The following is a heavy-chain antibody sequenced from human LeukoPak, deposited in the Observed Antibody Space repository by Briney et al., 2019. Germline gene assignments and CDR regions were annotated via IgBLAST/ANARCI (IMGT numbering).Heavy chain of an antibody. Sequence: GGSLRLSCAASGFTFSSYAMSWVRQAPGKGLEWGSAISGSGGSTYYADSVKGRFTISRDNSKNTLYLQMNSLRAEDTAVYYCAKDELLWFGELAGIPYWGQGTLVTVSS. CDR3: AKDELLWFGELAGIPY. D-gene: IGHD3-10*01. V-gene: IGHV3-23*01. J-gene: IGHJ4*02. CDR1: GFTFSSYA. CDR2: ISGSGGST.